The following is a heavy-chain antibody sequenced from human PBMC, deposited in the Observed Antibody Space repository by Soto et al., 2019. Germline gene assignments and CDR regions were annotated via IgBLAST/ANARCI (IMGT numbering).Heavy chain of an antibody. J-gene: IGHJ4*02. CDR2: IDPSDSYT. V-gene: IGHV5-10-1*01. D-gene: IGHD5-18*01. Sequence: PGESLKISCKGSGYSFTSDWISWVRQMPGKGLEWMGRIDPSDSYTNYSPSFQGHVTISADKSISTAYLQWSSLKASDTAMYYCARIHVDTAMVFSFGHPPWPDYWGQGTLVTVSS. CDR1: GYSFTSDW. CDR3: ARIHVDTAMVFSFGHPPWPDY.